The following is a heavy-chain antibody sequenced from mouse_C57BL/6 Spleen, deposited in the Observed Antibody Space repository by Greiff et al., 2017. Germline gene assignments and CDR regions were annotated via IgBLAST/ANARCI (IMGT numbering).Heavy chain of an antibody. Sequence: VKLLESGAELVRPGTSVKVSCKASGYAFTNYLIEWVKQRPGQGLEWIGVINPGSGGTNYNEKFKGKATLTADKSSSTAYMQLSSLTSEDSAVYFCARSGYGSSFDYWGQGTTLTVSS. CDR3: ARSGYGSSFDY. CDR1: GYAFTNYL. D-gene: IGHD1-1*01. J-gene: IGHJ2*01. V-gene: IGHV1-54*01. CDR2: INPGSGGT.